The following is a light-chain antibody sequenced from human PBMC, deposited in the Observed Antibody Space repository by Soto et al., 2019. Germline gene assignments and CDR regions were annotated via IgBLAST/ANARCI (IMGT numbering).Light chain of an antibody. CDR2: EVS. CDR1: SSDIGGYNY. CDR3: SSYTSSRPVV. J-gene: IGLJ2*01. Sequence: QSALTQPASVSGSPGQSITISCTGTSSDIGGYNYVSWYQQHPGKAPKLMIYEVSNRPSGVSNRFSGSKSGNTASLTISGLQAEYEADYYCSSYTSSRPVVFGGGTKVTVL. V-gene: IGLV2-14*01.